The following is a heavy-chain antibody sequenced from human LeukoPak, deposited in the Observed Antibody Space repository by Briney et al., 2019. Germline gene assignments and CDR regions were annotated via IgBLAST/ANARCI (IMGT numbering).Heavy chain of an antibody. CDR1: GYTFTGYY. J-gene: IGHJ5*02. V-gene: IGHV1-2*02. Sequence: ASVNVSCRASGYTFTGYYMHWVRQAPGQGLEWMGWINPNSGGTNYAQTFQGRVTMTRDTSISTAYMELSRLRSDDTAVYYCARDSGSYSSSWSTKNWFDPWGQGTLVTVSS. D-gene: IGHD6-13*01. CDR2: INPNSGGT. CDR3: ARDSGSYSSSWSTKNWFDP.